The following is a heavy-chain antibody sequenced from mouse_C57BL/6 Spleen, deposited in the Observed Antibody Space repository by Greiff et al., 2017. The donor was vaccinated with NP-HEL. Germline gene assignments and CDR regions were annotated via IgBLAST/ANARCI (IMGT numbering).Heavy chain of an antibody. J-gene: IGHJ4*01. CDR1: GFTFSSYT. V-gene: IGHV5-9*01. D-gene: IGHD4-1*01. CDR2: ISGGGGNT. Sequence: EVQLVESGGGLVKPGGSLKLSCAASGFTFSSYTMSWVRQTPEKRLEWVATISGGGGNTYYPDSVKGRFTISRDNAKNTLYLQMSSLRSEDTALYYCASQLGRGPYAMDYWGQGTSVTVSS. CDR3: ASQLGRGPYAMDY.